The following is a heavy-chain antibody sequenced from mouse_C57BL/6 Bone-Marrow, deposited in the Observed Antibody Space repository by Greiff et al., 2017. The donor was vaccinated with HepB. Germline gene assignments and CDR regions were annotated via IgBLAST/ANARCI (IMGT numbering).Heavy chain of an antibody. CDR2: IYWDDDK. D-gene: IGHD2-3*01. V-gene: IGHV8-12*01. Sequence: QVTLKESGPGILQSSQTLSLTCSFSGFSLSTSGMGVSWIRQPSGKGLEWLAHIYWDDDKRYNPSLKSRLTISKDTSRNQVFLKITSVDTADTATYYCARRDDGRFAYWGQGTLVTVSA. J-gene: IGHJ3*01. CDR1: GFSLSTSGMG. CDR3: ARRDDGRFAY.